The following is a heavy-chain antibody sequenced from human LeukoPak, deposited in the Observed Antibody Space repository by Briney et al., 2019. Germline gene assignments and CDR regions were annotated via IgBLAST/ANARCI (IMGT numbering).Heavy chain of an antibody. CDR1: GYTFTGYY. D-gene: IGHD3-22*01. V-gene: IGHV1-2*02. J-gene: IGHJ3*02. CDR3: ARDYYDSSGYDAFDI. CDR2: INPNSGGT. Sequence: ASVNVSCKASGYTFTGYYMHWVRQAPGQGLEWMGWINPNSGGTNYAQKFQGRVTMTRDTSISTAYMELSRLRSDDTGVYYCARDYYDSSGYDAFDIWGQGTMVTVSS.